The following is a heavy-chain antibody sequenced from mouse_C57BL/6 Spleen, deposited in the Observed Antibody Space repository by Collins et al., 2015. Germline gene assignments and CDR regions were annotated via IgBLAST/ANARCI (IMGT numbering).Heavy chain of an antibody. D-gene: IGHD3-2*02. Sequence: QVQLQQPGAELVMPGASVKLSCKASGYTFTSYWMHWVKQRPGQGLEWIGEIDPSDSYTNYNQKFKGKSTLTVDKSSSTAYMQLSSLTSEDSAVYYCAREDSSGYRHYSFDYWGQGTTLTVSS. CDR3: AREDSSGYRHYSFDY. CDR1: GYTFTSYW. V-gene: IGHV1-69*01. J-gene: IGHJ2*01. CDR2: IDPSDSYT.